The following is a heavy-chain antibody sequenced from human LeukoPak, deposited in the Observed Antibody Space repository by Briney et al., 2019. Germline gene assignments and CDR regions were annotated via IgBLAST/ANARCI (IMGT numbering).Heavy chain of an antibody. CDR3: ARGVSARFDP. J-gene: IGHJ5*02. CDR1: GGSISSSSYF. Sequence: SETLSLTRTVPGGSISSSSYFWGWIRQPPGKGLEWIGSIYYSGSTYYNPSLKSRVTISVDTSKNQFSLKLSSVTAADTAVYYCARGVSARFDPWGQGTLVTVSS. CDR2: IYYSGST. V-gene: IGHV4-39*07.